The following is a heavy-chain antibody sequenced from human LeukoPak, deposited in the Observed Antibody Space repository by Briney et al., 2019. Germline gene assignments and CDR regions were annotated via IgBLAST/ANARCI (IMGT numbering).Heavy chain of an antibody. Sequence: GASVKVSCKASGYTFTSYDINWVRQATGQGLEWMGWMNPNSGNTGYAQKFQGRVTMTRNTSISTAYMELSSLRSEDTAVYYCATSRESGGWFDPWGQGTLVTVSS. CDR1: GYTFTSYD. J-gene: IGHJ5*02. CDR3: ATSRESGGWFDP. V-gene: IGHV1-8*01. D-gene: IGHD3-10*01. CDR2: MNPNSGNT.